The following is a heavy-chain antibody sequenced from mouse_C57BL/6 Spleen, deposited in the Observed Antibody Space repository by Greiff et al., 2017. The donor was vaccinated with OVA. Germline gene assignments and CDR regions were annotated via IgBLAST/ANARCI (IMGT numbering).Heavy chain of an antibody. J-gene: IGHJ2*01. CDR2: IYPGDGDT. Sequence: QVQLQQSGPELVKPGASVKISCKASGYAFSSSWMNWVKQRPGKGLEWIGRIYPGDGDTNYNGKFKGKATLTADKSSSTAYMQLSSLTSEDSAVYVCARTYGSSYFDYWGQGTTLTVSS. D-gene: IGHD1-1*01. CDR1: GYAFSSSW. CDR3: ARTYGSSYFDY. V-gene: IGHV1-82*01.